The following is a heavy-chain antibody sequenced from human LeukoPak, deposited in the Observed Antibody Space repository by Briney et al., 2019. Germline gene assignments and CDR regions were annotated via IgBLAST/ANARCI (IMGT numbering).Heavy chain of an antibody. D-gene: IGHD4-23*01. CDR1: GFTFSTYW. V-gene: IGHV3-7*01. CDR2: LTHDGSVK. J-gene: IGHJ4*02. Sequence: QPGGSLRLSCVASGFTFSTYWMSWVRQAPGKGLEWVANLTHDGSVKHYVDSVKGRFTSSRDNAKNSLYLQMTNLRAEDTAVYYCATSADSPGNSWGQGTLITVSS. CDR3: ATSADSPGNS.